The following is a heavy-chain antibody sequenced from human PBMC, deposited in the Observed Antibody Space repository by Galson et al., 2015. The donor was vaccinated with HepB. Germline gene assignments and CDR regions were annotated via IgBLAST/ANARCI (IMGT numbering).Heavy chain of an antibody. D-gene: IGHD3-10*01. J-gene: IGHJ1*01. CDR2: IYPGDSDT. V-gene: IGHV5-51*01. Sequence: QSGAEVKKPGESLRISCKGSGYSFTSYWIGWVRQMPGKGLEWMGIIYPGDSDTRYSPSFQGQVTISADKSISTAYLQWSSLKASDTAMYYCARGYYYGSGSYWIPAEYFQHWGQGTLVTVSS. CDR3: ARGYYYGSGSYWIPAEYFQH. CDR1: GYSFTSYW.